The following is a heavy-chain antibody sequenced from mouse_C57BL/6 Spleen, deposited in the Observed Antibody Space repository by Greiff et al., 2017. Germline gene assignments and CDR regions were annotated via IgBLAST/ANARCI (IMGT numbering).Heavy chain of an antibody. J-gene: IGHJ4*01. CDR3: ARFPYGSSLYYAMDY. D-gene: IGHD1-1*01. Sequence: VQLQQSGPELVKPGTSVKISCKASGYAFSSSWMNWVKQRPGKGLEWIGRIYPGDGDTNYNGKFKGKATLTADKSSSTAYMQLSSLTSEDSAVYFCARFPYGSSLYYAMDYWGQGTSVTVSS. V-gene: IGHV1-82*01. CDR1: GYAFSSSW. CDR2: IYPGDGDT.